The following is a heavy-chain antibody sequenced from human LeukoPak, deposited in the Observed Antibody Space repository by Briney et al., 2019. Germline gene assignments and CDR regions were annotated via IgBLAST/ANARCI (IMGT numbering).Heavy chain of an antibody. J-gene: IGHJ6*02. Sequence: PGGSLRLSCAASGFTFSSYAMTWVRQAPGKGLEWVSAISGTGGNTYYADSVKGRFTMSRDNSKNTLYLQMTSLRAEDTAVYYCAKGAWSRRGIAADGDYYYGMDVWGQGTTDTVSS. CDR2: ISGTGGNT. CDR3: AKGAWSRRGIAADGDYYYGMDV. D-gene: IGHD6-13*01. CDR1: GFTFSSYA. V-gene: IGHV3-23*01.